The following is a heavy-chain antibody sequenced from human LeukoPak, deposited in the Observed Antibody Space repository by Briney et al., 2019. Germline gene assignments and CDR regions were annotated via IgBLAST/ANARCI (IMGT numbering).Heavy chain of an antibody. D-gene: IGHD6-13*01. Sequence: PGGSLRLSCAASGFTFSDFEMNWVRQAPGKGLEWLSYISSGGVSMYYADSVQGRFTISRDNAKNLLYLQMNSLRVEDTAVYYCARDPTNLYSTSWYGFDYWGQGILVTVSS. CDR3: ARDPTNLYSTSWYGFDY. J-gene: IGHJ4*02. CDR1: GFTFSDFE. CDR2: ISSGGVSM. V-gene: IGHV3-48*03.